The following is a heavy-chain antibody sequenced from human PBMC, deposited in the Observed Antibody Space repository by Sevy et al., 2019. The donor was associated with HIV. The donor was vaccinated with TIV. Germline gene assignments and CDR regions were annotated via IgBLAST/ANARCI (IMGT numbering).Heavy chain of an antibody. Sequence: ASVKVSCKASGYTFTSYDINWVRQATGQGLEWMGWMNPNSGNTGYAQKFQGRVTMTRNTSISTAYMELSSLRSEDTAVYYCARGRRDGYKNSRTAHDYWGQGTLVTVSS. V-gene: IGHV1-8*01. J-gene: IGHJ4*02. CDR1: GYTFTSYD. CDR2: MNPNSGNT. CDR3: ARGRRDGYKNSRTAHDY. D-gene: IGHD5-12*01.